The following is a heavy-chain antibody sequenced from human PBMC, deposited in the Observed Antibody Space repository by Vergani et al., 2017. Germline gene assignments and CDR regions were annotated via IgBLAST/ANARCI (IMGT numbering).Heavy chain of an antibody. CDR3: ARRSNIAAAEFDY. V-gene: IGHV1-69*06. CDR2: IIPIFGTA. CDR1: VGTFSSYA. J-gene: IGHJ4*02. D-gene: IGHD6-13*01. Sequence: QVQLVQSGAEVKKPGSSVKVSCKASVGTFSSYAISWVRQAPGQGLEWMGGIIPIFGTANYAQKFQGRVTMTTDTSTSTAYMELRSLRSDDTAVYYCARRSNIAAAEFDYWGQGSLVTVSS.